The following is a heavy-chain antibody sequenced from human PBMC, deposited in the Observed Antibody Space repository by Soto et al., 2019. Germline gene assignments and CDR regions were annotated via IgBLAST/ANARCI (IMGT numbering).Heavy chain of an antibody. D-gene: IGHD2-8*01. Sequence: ASVQVSCKVSGYTLNELSMHWVRQAPGKGIEWMGGFDPEDGETIYAQKFQGRVTMTEDTSTNTTYMEQSSMRTEDTAEYYNETHLGQMGVTGRAFDIWGQGTMVTVSS. V-gene: IGHV1-24*01. CDR2: FDPEDGET. CDR3: ETHLGQMGVTGRAFDI. J-gene: IGHJ3*02. CDR1: GYTLNELS.